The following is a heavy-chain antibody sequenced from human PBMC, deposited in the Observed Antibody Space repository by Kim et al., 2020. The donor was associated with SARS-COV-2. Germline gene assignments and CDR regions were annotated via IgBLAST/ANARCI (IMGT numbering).Heavy chain of an antibody. J-gene: IGHJ4*01. Sequence: GGSLRLSCAASGFAFGDYVMSWVRRAPGKGLEWVSALSGTIPDAKYADSVRGRFTISRDNSKNTLFLQMDSLRVDDTAVYYCAKDLLYVPGRGYFDSWG. D-gene: IGHD3-10*01. V-gene: IGHV3-23*01. CDR2: LSGTIPDA. CDR3: AKDLLYVPGRGYFDS. CDR1: GFAFGDYV.